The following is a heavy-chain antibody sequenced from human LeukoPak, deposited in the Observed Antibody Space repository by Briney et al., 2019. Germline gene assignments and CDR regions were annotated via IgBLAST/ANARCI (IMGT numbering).Heavy chain of an antibody. J-gene: IGHJ4*02. CDR1: GFTFSSYG. CDR2: ISGSGGST. CDR3: AKDRDDSSGYYIESPDFDY. Sequence: GGTLRLSCAASGFTFSSYGMSWVRQAPGKGREWVSAISGSGGSTYYADSVKGRFTISRDNSKNTLYLQMNSLRAEDTAVYYCAKDRDDSSGYYIESPDFDYWGQGTLVTVSS. V-gene: IGHV3-23*01. D-gene: IGHD3-22*01.